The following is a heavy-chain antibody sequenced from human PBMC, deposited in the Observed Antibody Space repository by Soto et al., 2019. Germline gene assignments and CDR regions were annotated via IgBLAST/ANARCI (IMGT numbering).Heavy chain of an antibody. CDR1: GYTFITYD. V-gene: IGHV1-8*02. Sequence: ASVNFSCKASGYTFITYDIIWVRQAIGRGLEWMGWMNPSNGNTGYAKSFQGRVTMTRNTSISTFYMELSSLRSEDTAVYYCARRKERSGPHYFDYWGQGTLVTVSS. CDR2: MNPSNGNT. D-gene: IGHD1-26*01. J-gene: IGHJ4*02. CDR3: ARRKERSGPHYFDY.